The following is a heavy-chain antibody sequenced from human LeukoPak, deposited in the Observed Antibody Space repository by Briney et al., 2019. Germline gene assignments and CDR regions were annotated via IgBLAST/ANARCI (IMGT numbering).Heavy chain of an antibody. Sequence: GSLRLSCAASGFTFSSYSMHWVRQAPGKGLEWVAFIRYDGSNKYYADSVKGRFTISRDNSKNSLYLQMNSLRAENTALYYCASLDSSGYYISGRPTDAFDIWGQGTMVTVSS. CDR2: IRYDGSNK. J-gene: IGHJ3*02. V-gene: IGHV3-30*02. CDR1: GFTFSSYS. CDR3: ASLDSSGYYISGRPTDAFDI. D-gene: IGHD3-22*01.